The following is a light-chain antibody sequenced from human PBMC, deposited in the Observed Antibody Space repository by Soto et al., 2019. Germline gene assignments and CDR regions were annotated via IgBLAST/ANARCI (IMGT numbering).Light chain of an antibody. J-gene: IGKJ5*01. CDR2: KAS. V-gene: IGKV1-5*03. CDR3: QQYSTYPLP. CDR1: QSVTTW. Sequence: DIQMTQSPSTLSASVGDRVTITCRASQSVTTWLAWYQQKPGKAPKLLIYKASNLESGLPSRFTGSGSGTEFTLTISSLQSDDFATYYCQQYSTYPLPFGQGTRLEI.